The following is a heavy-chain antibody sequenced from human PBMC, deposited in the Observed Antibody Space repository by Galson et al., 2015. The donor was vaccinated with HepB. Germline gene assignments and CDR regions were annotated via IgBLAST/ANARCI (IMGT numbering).Heavy chain of an antibody. CDR2: IWSDGSNK. CDR1: GFNLSTYG. V-gene: IGHV3-33*01. Sequence: SLRLSCAASGFNLSTYGMHWVRQAPGKGLEWVSVIWSDGSNKYYVDSVKGRFTISRDNSKNTLNLQMNSLRAVDTAVYYCARDSGQGSTWLYYFDYWGQGTLVTVSS. D-gene: IGHD6-13*01. CDR3: ARDSGQGSTWLYYFDY. J-gene: IGHJ4*02.